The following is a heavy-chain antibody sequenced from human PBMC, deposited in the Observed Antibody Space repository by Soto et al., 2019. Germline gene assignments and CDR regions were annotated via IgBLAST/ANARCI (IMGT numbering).Heavy chain of an antibody. CDR2: VSFTGTT. J-gene: IGHJ4*02. CDR3: ARSSRYQYDSSEGNFGY. CDR1: GGSINNNYYY. Sequence: SETLSLTCSVSGGSINNNYYYWGWVRQPPGKGLEWIGRVSFTGTTYYSPSLKSRVTTSVDKSKNHFSLELNSVTAADTAVYYCARSSRYQYDSSEGNFGYWGQGTLVTVSS. V-gene: IGHV4-39*07. D-gene: IGHD3-22*01.